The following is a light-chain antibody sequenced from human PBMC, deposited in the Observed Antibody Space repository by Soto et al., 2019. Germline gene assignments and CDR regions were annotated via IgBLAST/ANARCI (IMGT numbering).Light chain of an antibody. CDR3: QQYNNWPPGDT. CDR1: QSVSSN. CDR2: GAS. V-gene: IGKV3-15*01. J-gene: IGKJ2*01. Sequence: EIVMTQSPATLSVSPGERATLSCRASQSVSSNLAWYQQKPGQAPRLLLYGASTRATGIPARFSGSGSGTEFTLTISSLQSEDFAVYYCQQYNNWPPGDTFGQGTKLEIK.